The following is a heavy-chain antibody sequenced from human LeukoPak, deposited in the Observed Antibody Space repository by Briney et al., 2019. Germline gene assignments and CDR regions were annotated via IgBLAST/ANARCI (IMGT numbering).Heavy chain of an antibody. V-gene: IGHV4-59*01. D-gene: IGHD3-22*01. J-gene: IGHJ4*02. CDR1: GGSISSYY. Sequence: SETLSLTCTVSGGSISSYYWSWIRQPPGKGLEWIGYIYYRGSTKYNPSLKSRVTISVDTSKNQFSLKLSSVTAADTAVYYCARSDYYDSSGFLDYWGQGTLVTVSS. CDR3: ARSDYYDSSGFLDY. CDR2: IYYRGST.